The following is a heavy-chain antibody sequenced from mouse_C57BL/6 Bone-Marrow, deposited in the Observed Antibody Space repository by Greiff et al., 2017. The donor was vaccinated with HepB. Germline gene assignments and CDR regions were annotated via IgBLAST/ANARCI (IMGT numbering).Heavy chain of an antibody. CDR1: GYAFSSSW. Sequence: QVQLKESGPELVKPGASVKISCKASGYAFSSSWMNWVKQRPGQGLEWIGYINPSSGYTKYNQKFKDKATLTADKSSSTAYMQLSSLTSEDSAVYYCAFYDYDYFDYWGQGTTLTVSS. J-gene: IGHJ2*01. V-gene: IGHV1S26*01. CDR3: AFYDYDYFDY. CDR2: INPSSGYT. D-gene: IGHD2-4*01.